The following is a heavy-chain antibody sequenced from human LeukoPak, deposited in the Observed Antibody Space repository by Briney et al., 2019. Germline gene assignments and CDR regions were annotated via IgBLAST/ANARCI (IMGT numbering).Heavy chain of an antibody. CDR3: ATDKRIRAAVADIY. CDR1: GFTFSSYS. Sequence: PGGFLRLSCAASGFTFSSYSMNWVRQAPGKGLEWVSYISSSGSTIYYADSVKGRFTISRDNAKNSLYLQMNSLRAEDTAVYYCATDKRIRAAVADIYWGQGTLVTVSS. V-gene: IGHV3-48*04. J-gene: IGHJ4*02. D-gene: IGHD6-19*01. CDR2: ISSSGSTI.